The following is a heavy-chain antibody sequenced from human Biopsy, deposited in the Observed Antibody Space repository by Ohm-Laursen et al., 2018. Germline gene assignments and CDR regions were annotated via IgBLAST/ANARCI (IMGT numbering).Heavy chain of an antibody. CDR3: ARGYAGLYEAFDF. CDR2: IYNDVST. J-gene: IGHJ3*01. Sequence: GTLSLTWIVSGGSINNFYWSWIRQPPGKGLEWIGNIYNDVSTKYNPSLRSRVTISADKSTNQFSLKLRSVTAADTAVYYCARGYAGLYEAFDFWGQGTVVTVAS. CDR1: GGSINNFY. V-gene: IGHV4-59*01. D-gene: IGHD5-18*01.